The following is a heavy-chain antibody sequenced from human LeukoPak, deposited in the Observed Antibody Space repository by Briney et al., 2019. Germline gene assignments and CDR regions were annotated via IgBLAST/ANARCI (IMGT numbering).Heavy chain of an antibody. V-gene: IGHV3-23*01. CDR3: AKVGYSSSSANFDY. CDR2: ISGSGGST. D-gene: IGHD6-6*01. Sequence: GGSLRLSCAASGFTFSSYAMSWVRQAPGKGLGWVSAISGSGGSTYYADSVKGRFTISRDNSKNTLYLQMNSLRAEDTAVYYCAKVGYSSSSANFDYWGQGTLVTVSS. CDR1: GFTFSSYA. J-gene: IGHJ4*02.